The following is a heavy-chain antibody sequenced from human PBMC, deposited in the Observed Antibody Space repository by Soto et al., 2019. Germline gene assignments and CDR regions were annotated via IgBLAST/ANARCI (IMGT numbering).Heavy chain of an antibody. D-gene: IGHD6-25*01. V-gene: IGHV1-8*01. Sequence: QVQLVQSGAEVKKPGASVRVSCQASGYTFISFDINWVRQATGQGLEWMGWMNPNTGNTGYEQKFQGRVTMTRNTSIGTAYMELSSLTSEDTAVYYCARTKERSGPYYLDSWGQGTLVTVSS. CDR1: GYTFISFD. J-gene: IGHJ4*02. CDR2: MNPNTGNT. CDR3: ARTKERSGPYYLDS.